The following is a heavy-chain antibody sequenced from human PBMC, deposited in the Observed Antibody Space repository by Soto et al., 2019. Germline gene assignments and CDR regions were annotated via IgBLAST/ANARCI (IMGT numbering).Heavy chain of an antibody. J-gene: IGHJ4*02. CDR2: IYYSGST. Sequence: SGTLSLTCTVSGGSISSYYWSRIRQPPGKGLEWIGYIYYSGSTNYNPSLKSRVTISVDTSKNQFSLELNSVTAADTAVYYCARRPGYDILTGYYYFDYWGQGTLVTVSS. CDR3: ARRPGYDILTGYYYFDY. D-gene: IGHD3-9*01. V-gene: IGHV4-59*08. CDR1: GGSISSYY.